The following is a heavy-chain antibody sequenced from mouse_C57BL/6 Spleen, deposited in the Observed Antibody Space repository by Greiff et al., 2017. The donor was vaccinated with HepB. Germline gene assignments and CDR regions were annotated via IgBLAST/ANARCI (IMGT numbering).Heavy chain of an antibody. D-gene: IGHD2-3*01. CDR1: GYTFTSYW. CDR3: ARRRASYDGSMDY. CDR2: IDPSDSYT. Sequence: QVQLQQPGAELVMPGASVKLSCKASGYTFTSYWMHWVKQRPGQGLEWIGEIDPSDSYTNYNQKFKGKSTLTVDKSSSTAYMQLSSLTSEDSAVYYCARRRASYDGSMDYWGQGTSVTVSS. V-gene: IGHV1-69*01. J-gene: IGHJ4*01.